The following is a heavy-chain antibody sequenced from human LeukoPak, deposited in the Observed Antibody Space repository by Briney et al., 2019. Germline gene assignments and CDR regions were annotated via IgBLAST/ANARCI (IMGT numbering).Heavy chain of an antibody. CDR2: ISWNSGSI. J-gene: IGHJ3*02. CDR3: AEGRGMTTVTRGVGDAFDI. Sequence: PGRSLSLSCAASGFTIDDYAMHWVRQAPGKGLEWVSGISWNSGSIGYADPVKGRFTISRANAKNSLYLQMQSLGAEDMAWYYCAEGRGMTTVTRGVGDAFDIGGQGTMVTVSS. CDR1: GFTIDDYA. D-gene: IGHD4-17*01. V-gene: IGHV3-9*03.